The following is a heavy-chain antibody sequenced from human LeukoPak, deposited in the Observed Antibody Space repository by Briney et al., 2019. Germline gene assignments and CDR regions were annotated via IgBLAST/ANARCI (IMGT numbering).Heavy chain of an antibody. CDR1: GITVSNDY. D-gene: IGHD6-19*01. J-gene: IGHJ4*02. CDR2: IYSGGST. CDR3: TTDGPAEYSSGWYLDY. Sequence: GGSLRLSCAASGITVSNDYMSWVRQAPGKGLEWVSVIYSGGSTNYADSVKGRFTISRDNSKNTLYLQMNSLRAEDTAVYYCTTDGPAEYSSGWYLDYWGQGTLVTVSS. V-gene: IGHV3-66*01.